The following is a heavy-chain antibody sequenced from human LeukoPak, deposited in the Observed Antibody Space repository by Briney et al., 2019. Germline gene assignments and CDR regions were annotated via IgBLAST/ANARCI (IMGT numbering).Heavy chain of an antibody. CDR2: MNPNSGNT. D-gene: IGHD3-9*01. V-gene: IGHV1-8*01. Sequence: GASVKVSCKASGYTFTSYDINWVRQATGQGLEWMGWMNPNSGNTGYAQKFQGRVTMTRNTSISTAYMELSSLRSEDTAVYYCARGYYDILTGYLAMGYYYYYYMDVWGKGTTVTISS. CDR3: ARGYYDILTGYLAMGYYYYYYMDV. J-gene: IGHJ6*03. CDR1: GYTFTSYD.